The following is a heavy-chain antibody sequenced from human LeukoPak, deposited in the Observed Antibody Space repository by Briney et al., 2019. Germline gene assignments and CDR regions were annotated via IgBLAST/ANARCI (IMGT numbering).Heavy chain of an antibody. CDR2: INPSGGST. CDR3: ARDTKEMATIQYYFDY. D-gene: IGHD5-24*01. Sequence: ASVKVSCKASGYTFTGYYMHWVRQAPGQGLEWMGIINPSGGSTSYAQKFQGRVTMTRDMSTSTVYMELSSLRSEDTAVYYCARDTKEMATIQYYFDYWGQGTLVTVSS. CDR1: GYTFTGYY. V-gene: IGHV1-46*01. J-gene: IGHJ4*02.